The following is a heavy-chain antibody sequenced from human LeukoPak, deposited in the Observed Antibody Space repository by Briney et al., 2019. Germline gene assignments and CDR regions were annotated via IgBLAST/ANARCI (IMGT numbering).Heavy chain of an antibody. CDR2: MKHDGSEK. J-gene: IGHJ4*02. V-gene: IGHV3-7*03. D-gene: IGHD2/OR15-2a*01. CDR1: GFTFSSYR. CDR3: ARDNRGLFDY. Sequence: GGSLRLSCAASGFTFSSYRMAWVRQAPGKGLEWVANMKHDGSEKYYADSVKGRFTISRDNAKNSLYLQMNSLRAEDTALYYCARDNRGLFDYWGQGTQVPVSS.